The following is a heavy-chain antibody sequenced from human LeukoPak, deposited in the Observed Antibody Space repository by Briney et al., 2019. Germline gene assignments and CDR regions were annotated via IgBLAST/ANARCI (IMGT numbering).Heavy chain of an antibody. CDR3: ARAQQLVFGAFDI. Sequence: ASVKVSCKACGYTFTSYYMHWVRQAPGQGLEWMGIINPSGGSTSYAQKFQGRVTMTRDTSTSTVYMELSSLRSEDTAVYYCARAQQLVFGAFDIWGQGTIVTVSS. J-gene: IGHJ3*02. D-gene: IGHD6-13*01. CDR1: GYTFTSYY. V-gene: IGHV1-46*03. CDR2: INPSGGST.